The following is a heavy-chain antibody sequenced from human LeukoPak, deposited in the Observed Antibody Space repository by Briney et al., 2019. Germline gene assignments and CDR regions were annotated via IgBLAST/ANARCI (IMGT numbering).Heavy chain of an antibody. CDR2: INPKNGGT. V-gene: IGHV1-2*02. CDR3: ASLSGTYYPYYFDN. CDR1: GYTFTSYY. Sequence: ASVKVSCKASGYTFTSYYIHWVRQARGQGLEWMGWINPKNGGTHYVEKFQGRVTTTTDTSISTGYLKLSGLTSDDTAVYYCASLSGTYYPYYFDNWGQGTQVTVSS. D-gene: IGHD1-26*01. J-gene: IGHJ4*02.